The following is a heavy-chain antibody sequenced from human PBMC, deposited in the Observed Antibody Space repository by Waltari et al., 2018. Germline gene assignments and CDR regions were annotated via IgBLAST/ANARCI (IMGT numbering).Heavy chain of an antibody. CDR3: AREIGWERDGSDTDY. D-gene: IGHD1-26*01. V-gene: IGHV4-61*09. J-gene: IGHJ4*02. CDR1: GGSISSGSYY. Sequence: QVQLQESGPGLVKPSQTLSLTCTVSGGSISSGSYYWSWIRQPAGNGLECIGYIDTSGSTNYNPSLKSRVTISVDTSKNQFSLKLSSVTAADTAVYYCAREIGWERDGSDTDYWGQGTLVTVSS. CDR2: IDTSGST.